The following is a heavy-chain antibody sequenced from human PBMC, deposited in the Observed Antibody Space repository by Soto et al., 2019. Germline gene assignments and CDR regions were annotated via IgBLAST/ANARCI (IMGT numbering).Heavy chain of an antibody. CDR1: GDSISSGDYY. D-gene: IGHD1-26*01. J-gene: IGHJ4*02. CDR3: ARDRGVGATTDY. Sequence: QVQLQESGPGLVKPSQTLSLTCTVSGDSISSGDYYWSWIRQPPGKGLEWIGYIYYSGSTYYNPSLKRRVTISVDTSKNQFSLKLSSVTAADTAVYYCARDRGVGATTDYWGQGTLVTVSS. V-gene: IGHV4-30-4*01. CDR2: IYYSGST.